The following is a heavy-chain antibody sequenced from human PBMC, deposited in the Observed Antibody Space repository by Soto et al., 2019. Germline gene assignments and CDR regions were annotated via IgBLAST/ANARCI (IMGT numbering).Heavy chain of an antibody. D-gene: IGHD6-19*01. Sequence: QAGGSLRLSCAASGFTFSSYAMSWVRQAPGKGLEWVSAISGSGGSTYYADSVKGRFTISRDNSKNTLYLQMNSLRAEDTAVYYCASYSSGDYYYYGMDVWGQGTTVTVSS. J-gene: IGHJ6*02. V-gene: IGHV3-23*01. CDR2: ISGSGGST. CDR3: ASYSSGDYYYYGMDV. CDR1: GFTFSSYA.